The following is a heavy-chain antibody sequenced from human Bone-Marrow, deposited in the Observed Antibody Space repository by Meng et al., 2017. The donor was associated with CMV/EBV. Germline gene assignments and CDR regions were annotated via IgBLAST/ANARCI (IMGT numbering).Heavy chain of an antibody. CDR3: AKDRSGGNSDY. J-gene: IGHJ4*02. Sequence: GGSLRLSCAASGFTFDDYAMHWVRQAPGKGLEWVSGISWNSGSIGYADSVKGRFTISRDNSKNTLYLQMNSLRAEDTAVYYCAKDRSGGNSDYWGQGTLVTVSS. D-gene: IGHD4-23*01. V-gene: IGHV3-9*01. CDR2: ISWNSGSI. CDR1: GFTFDDYA.